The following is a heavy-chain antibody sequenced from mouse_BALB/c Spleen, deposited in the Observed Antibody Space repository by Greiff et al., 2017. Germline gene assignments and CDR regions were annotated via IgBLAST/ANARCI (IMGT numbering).Heavy chain of an antibody. CDR3: AVYGNYYAMDY. J-gene: IGHJ4*01. CDR2: IYPGDGDT. D-gene: IGHD2-1*01. Sequence: QVHVKQSGAELARPGASVKLSCKASGYTFTSYWMQWVKQRPGQGLEWIGAIYPGDGDTRYTQKFKGKATLTADKSSSTAYMQLSSLASEDSAVYYCAVYGNYYAMDYWGQGTSVTVSS. CDR1: GYTFTSYW. V-gene: IGHV1-87*01.